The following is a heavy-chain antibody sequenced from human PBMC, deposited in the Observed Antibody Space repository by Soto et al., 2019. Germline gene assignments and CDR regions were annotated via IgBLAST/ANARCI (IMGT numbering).Heavy chain of an antibody. Sequence: QVQMQESGPGLVRPSTTLSLSCSVSNGSISRTHWWSWLRQSPGKGLEWIGQIYQSGTTPYNPSLRPRVTISVDESNNQFSLELTSVSASDTALYYCARFTEGSDGKTDYYYFGSWGQGTLVTVS. V-gene: IGHV4-4*02. J-gene: IGHJ4*02. CDR2: IYQSGTT. CDR1: NGSISRTHW. CDR3: ARFTEGSDGKTDYYYFGS. D-gene: IGHD4-17*01.